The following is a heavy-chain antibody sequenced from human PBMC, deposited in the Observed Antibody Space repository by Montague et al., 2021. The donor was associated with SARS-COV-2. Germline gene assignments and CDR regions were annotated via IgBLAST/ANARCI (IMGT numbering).Heavy chain of an antibody. V-gene: IGHV4-39*01. J-gene: IGHJ3*02. CDR3: ARHGYTHSRLDDDFDI. CDR2: IYRSGYT. CDR1: HGSISSSLSY. Sequence: SETLSLTCTVSHGSISSSLSYWGWIRQPPGKGLEWIGSIYRSGYTFYSPSLKSRITMSVDTSKNQFSLNLASVTATDTAVYYCARHGYTHSRLDDDFDIWGQGTMVTVSS. D-gene: IGHD5-12*01.